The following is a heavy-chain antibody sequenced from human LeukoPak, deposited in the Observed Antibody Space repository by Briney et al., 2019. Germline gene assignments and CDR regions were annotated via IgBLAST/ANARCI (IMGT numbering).Heavy chain of an antibody. CDR3: ARGVAGYGPYDY. Sequence: PSETLSLTCTVSGDSISTYYWRWIRQPPGKGLEWIGYMYYSGSTNYNPSLKSRVTISLDTPKNQLSLRLNSVTAADTAVYYCARGVAGYGPYDYWGQGTLVTVSS. CDR2: MYYSGST. V-gene: IGHV4-59*01. D-gene: IGHD5-12*01. J-gene: IGHJ4*02. CDR1: GDSISTYY.